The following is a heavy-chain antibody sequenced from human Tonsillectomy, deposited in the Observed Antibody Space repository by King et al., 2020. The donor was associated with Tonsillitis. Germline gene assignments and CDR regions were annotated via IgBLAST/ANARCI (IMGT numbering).Heavy chain of an antibody. J-gene: IGHJ3*02. V-gene: IGHV3-30*04. CDR3: ARGDTYYSVTKSDFNI. CDR2: ISYDGRNK. D-gene: IGHD3-10*02. CDR1: GFTFSSYA. Sequence: VQLVESGGGVVQPGRSLRLSCAASGFTFSSYAMHWVRQAPGRGLEWVTFISYDGRNKYYADPVKGRFTISRNNSKNTLYLQMDSLRPDDTAVYYCARGDTYYSVTKSDFNIWGQGTLVTVSS.